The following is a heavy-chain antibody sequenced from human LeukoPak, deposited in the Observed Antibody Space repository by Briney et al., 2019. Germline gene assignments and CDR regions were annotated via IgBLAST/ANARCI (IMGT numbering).Heavy chain of an antibody. D-gene: IGHD2-2*01. V-gene: IGHV1-69*13. CDR1: GGTFSSYA. Sequence: EASVKVSCKASGGTFSSYAISWVRQAPGQGLEWMGGIIPIFGTANYAQKFQGRVTITADESTSTAYMELSSLRSEDTAVYYCARGGISSLWFDPWGQGTLVTVSS. J-gene: IGHJ5*02. CDR3: ARGGISSLWFDP. CDR2: IIPIFGTA.